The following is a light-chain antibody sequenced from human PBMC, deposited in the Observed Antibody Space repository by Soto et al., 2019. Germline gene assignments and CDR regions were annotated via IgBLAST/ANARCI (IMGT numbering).Light chain of an antibody. J-gene: IGKJ4*01. CDR1: QSVSSKY. CDR3: QQYGSSPL. CDR2: GTSSGTP. Sequence: EIVLTQSPGTLSLSPGERATLSCRASQSVSSKYLAWYQQKPGQAPRLLIYGTSSGTPSRATGIPDRFSGSGSGTDFALTISGLEPEDFAVYYCQQYGSSPLFGGGTKVEIK. V-gene: IGKV3-20*01.